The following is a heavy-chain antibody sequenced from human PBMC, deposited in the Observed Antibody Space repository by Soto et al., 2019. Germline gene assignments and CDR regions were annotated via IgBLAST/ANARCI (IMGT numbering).Heavy chain of an antibody. CDR1: GFTFSSYW. Sequence: PLSLSCATSGFTFSSYWMHWVRQAPGKGLVWVSRINSDESSTYYADSVKGRFTISRDNSKNTLYLQMNSLRAEDTAVYYCANGGWNYYYYGMDVWGQGTTVTVSS. V-gene: IGHV3-74*01. CDR3: ANGGWNYYYYGMDV. CDR2: INSDESST. J-gene: IGHJ6*02. D-gene: IGHD6-19*01.